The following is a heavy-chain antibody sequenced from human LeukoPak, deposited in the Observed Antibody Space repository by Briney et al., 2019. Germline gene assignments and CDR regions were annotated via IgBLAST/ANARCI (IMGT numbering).Heavy chain of an antibody. CDR3: ARDRMTTVPTGYFDL. D-gene: IGHD4-17*01. CDR1: GFTFSSYA. V-gene: IGHV3-64*01. J-gene: IGHJ2*01. Sequence: GGSLRLSCAASGFTFSSYAMHWVRQAPGKGLEYVSAISSNGGSTYYANSVKGRFTISRDNSKNTLYLQMGSLRAEDMAVYYCARDRMTTVPTGYFDLWGRGTLDTVSS. CDR2: ISSNGGST.